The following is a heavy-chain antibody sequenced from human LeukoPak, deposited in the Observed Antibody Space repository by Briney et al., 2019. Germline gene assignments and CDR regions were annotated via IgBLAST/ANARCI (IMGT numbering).Heavy chain of an antibody. Sequence: GGSLRLSCAASGFTFSSYAMHWVRQAPGKGLEWVAVISYDGSNKYYADSVKGRFTISRDNSKNTLYLQMNSLRAEDTAVYYCARVVGDYVPFDAFDIWGQGTMVTVSS. V-gene: IGHV3-30*04. CDR2: ISYDGSNK. CDR3: ARVVGDYVPFDAFDI. D-gene: IGHD4-17*01. CDR1: GFTFSSYA. J-gene: IGHJ3*02.